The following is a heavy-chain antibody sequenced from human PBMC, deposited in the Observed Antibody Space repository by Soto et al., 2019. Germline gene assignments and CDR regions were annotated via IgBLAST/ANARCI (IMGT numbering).Heavy chain of an antibody. V-gene: IGHV3-33*01. CDR2: IWYDGSNK. Sequence: PGGSLRLSCAASGFTFSSYGMHWVRQAPGKGLEWVAVIWYDGSNKYYADSVKGRFTISRDNSKNTLYLQMNSLRAEDTAVYYCARDPYYDFWSGYSWGGMGTDGMDVWGQGTTVTVSS. CDR1: GFTFSSYG. CDR3: ARDPYYDFWSGYSWGGMGTDGMDV. D-gene: IGHD3-3*01. J-gene: IGHJ6*02.